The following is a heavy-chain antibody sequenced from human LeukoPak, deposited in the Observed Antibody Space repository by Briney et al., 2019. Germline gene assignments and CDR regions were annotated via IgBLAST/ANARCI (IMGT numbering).Heavy chain of an antibody. J-gene: IGHJ4*02. CDR3: ARVSGSVTSGYFDY. CDR1: GGTFSSYA. D-gene: IGHD4-17*01. CDR2: IIPILGIA. Sequence: SVKVSCKASGGTFSSYAISWVRQAPGQGLEWMGRIIPILGIANYAQKFQGSVTITADKSTSTAYMELSSLRSEDTAVYYCARVSGSVTSGYFDYWGQGTLVTVSS. V-gene: IGHV1-69*04.